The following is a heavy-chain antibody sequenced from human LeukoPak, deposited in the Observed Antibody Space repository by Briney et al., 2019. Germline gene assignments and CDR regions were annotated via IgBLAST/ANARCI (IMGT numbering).Heavy chain of an antibody. V-gene: IGHV3-23*01. CDR2: ISGSGGGT. CDR1: GFTFRSYG. CDR3: TRYIAAVGKVN. J-gene: IGHJ4*02. D-gene: IGHD6-13*01. Sequence: GGSLRLSCAASGFTFRSYGMSWVRQAPGKGLEWVSSISGSGGGTYYADSVKGRFTISRDNSKNTLYLQMNSLRAEDTAVYYCTRYIAAVGKVNWGQGTLVTVSS.